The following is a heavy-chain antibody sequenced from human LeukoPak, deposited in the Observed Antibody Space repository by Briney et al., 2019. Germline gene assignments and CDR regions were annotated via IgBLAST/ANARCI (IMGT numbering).Heavy chain of an antibody. J-gene: IGHJ4*02. CDR1: GFTFSSYA. CDR2: ISGSGGST. Sequence: GGSLRLSCAASGFTFSSYAMTWVRQAPGKGLEWVSAISGSGGSTYYIDSVRVRFTISRDNSKNTLYLHMNSLTTEDTAVYYCATQFDPYSGTYFRLFDHWGQGALVTVSS. CDR3: ATQFDPYSGTYFRLFDH. D-gene: IGHD1-26*01. V-gene: IGHV3-23*01.